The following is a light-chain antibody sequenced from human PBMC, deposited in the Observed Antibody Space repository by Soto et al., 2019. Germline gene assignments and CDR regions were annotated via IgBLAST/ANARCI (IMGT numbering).Light chain of an antibody. V-gene: IGLV2-14*01. Sequence: QSALTQPASVSGSPGQSITISCTGTSSDVGGYNYVSWYQQHPGKAPKLMIYDVSNRPSGVSNRFSGSKSGNTASLTISGLQAEDEDDYYCSSYTSSSTAGVFGTGTKVTVL. CDR3: SSYTSSSTAGV. CDR2: DVS. J-gene: IGLJ1*01. CDR1: SSDVGGYNY.